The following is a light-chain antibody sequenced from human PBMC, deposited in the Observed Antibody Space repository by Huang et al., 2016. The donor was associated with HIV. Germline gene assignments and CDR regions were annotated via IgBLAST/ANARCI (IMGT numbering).Light chain of an antibody. CDR2: DGS. CDR3: QQYENYPFT. Sequence: DIQMTQSPATLSASVGDRVTITCRASQDITNWMAWYQQKPGKAPKLLIYDGSSVQSGVPSRFSGSGSGTEFTLTISSLQRDDFATYYCQQYENYPFTFGPGTKVDIK. CDR1: QDITNW. J-gene: IGKJ3*01. V-gene: IGKV1-5*01.